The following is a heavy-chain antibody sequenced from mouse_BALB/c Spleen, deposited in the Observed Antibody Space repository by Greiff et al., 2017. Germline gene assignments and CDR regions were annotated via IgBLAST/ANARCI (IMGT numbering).Heavy chain of an antibody. J-gene: IGHJ4*01. CDR3: ARGGYGNSLDAMDY. D-gene: IGHD2-1*01. Sequence: VQLQQSGAELVKPGASVKLSCTASGFNIKDTYMHWVKQRPEQGLEWIGRIDPANGNTKYDPKFQGKATITADTSSNTAYLQLSSLTSEDTAVYYCARGGYGNSLDAMDYWGQGTSVTVSS. CDR2: IDPANGNT. CDR1: GFNIKDTY. V-gene: IGHV14-3*02.